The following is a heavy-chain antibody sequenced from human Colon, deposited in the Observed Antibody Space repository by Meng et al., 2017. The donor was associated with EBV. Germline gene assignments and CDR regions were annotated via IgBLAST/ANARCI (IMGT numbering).Heavy chain of an antibody. CDR1: GASVATGRYY. Sequence: QVQLQEAGQGLVTPSETLSLPCTVPGASVATGRYYWSWIRQPPGKGLVWIAYIYYIGGTNYNPSLKSRLTISLDTSKNQFSLSLRSVTAADTAVYYCARVSGRSFDPWGQGTLVTVSS. D-gene: IGHD3-10*01. CDR3: ARVSGRSFDP. J-gene: IGHJ5*02. CDR2: IYYIGGT. V-gene: IGHV4-61*01.